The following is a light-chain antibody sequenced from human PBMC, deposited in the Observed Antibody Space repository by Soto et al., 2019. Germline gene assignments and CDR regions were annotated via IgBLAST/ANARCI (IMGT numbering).Light chain of an antibody. J-gene: IGLJ1*01. CDR3: SSYAGSNNFV. V-gene: IGLV2-8*01. CDR1: SSDAGYYDY. Sequence: QSALTHPPSASGFPGQSVTISCTGTSSDAGYYDYVSWYQQHPGKAPKLVIYEVTKRPSGVPDRVSASKSGNTASLTVSGLRAEDEADYYCSSYAGSNNFVFGSGTKVTVL. CDR2: EVT.